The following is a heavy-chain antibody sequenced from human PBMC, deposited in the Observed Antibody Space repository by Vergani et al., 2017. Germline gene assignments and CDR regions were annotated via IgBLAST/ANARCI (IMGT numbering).Heavy chain of an antibody. CDR3: AKSASVSMSLPNWFES. CDR1: GFSFKDYA. J-gene: IGHJ5*01. CDR2: ISGTGGFT. V-gene: IGHV3-23*01. Sequence: EVQLLESGGDLVQPGGSLRLSCAASGFSFKDYAMSWVRQAPGKGLEWVSGISGTGGFTFYADSVKGRFTISRDNYKNTLYLQMSSLRADDTAVYYCAKSASVSMSLPNWFESWGQGTHVTVS.